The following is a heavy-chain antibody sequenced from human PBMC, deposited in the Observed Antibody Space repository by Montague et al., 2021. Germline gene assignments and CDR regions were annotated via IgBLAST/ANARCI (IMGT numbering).Heavy chain of an antibody. D-gene: IGHD2-15*01. CDR3: ARPRVTQDHWSDP. CDR1: GGSISSDNYY. J-gene: IGHJ5*02. CDR2: IHYTGSA. Sequence: SETLSLTCTVSGGSISSDNYYWAWIRQPPGKGLEWIGSIHYTGSAHYNPSLNSRVTISVDTSKNQFSLKLSSVTAADTAVYYCARPRVTQDHWSDPWGQGTLVTVSS. V-gene: IGHV4-39*01.